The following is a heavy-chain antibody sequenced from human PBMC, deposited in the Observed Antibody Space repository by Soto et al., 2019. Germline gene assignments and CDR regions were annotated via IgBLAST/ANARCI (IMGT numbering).Heavy chain of an antibody. CDR3: ARGPLYLTYYMDV. J-gene: IGHJ6*03. Sequence: QVQLVESGGGVVQPGRSLRLSCAASGFTFSSYGMHWVRQAPGKGLEWVAVIWYDGSNKYYADFVKGRFTISRDNSKNTLYLQMNSLRAEDTAVYYCARGPLYLTYYMDVWVKGTTVTVSS. D-gene: IGHD2-2*02. V-gene: IGHV3-33*01. CDR2: IWYDGSNK. CDR1: GFTFSSYG.